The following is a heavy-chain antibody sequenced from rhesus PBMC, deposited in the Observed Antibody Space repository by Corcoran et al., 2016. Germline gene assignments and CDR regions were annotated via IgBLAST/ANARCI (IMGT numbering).Heavy chain of an antibody. D-gene: IGHD3-22*01. CDR1: GASLRSYW. CDR3: AKDLGIGVIIKVGNSLDV. J-gene: IGHJ5-2*02. Sequence: QVQLQESGPGLVKPSEPLSLTFAVSGASLRSYWWRWIPPPPWTGLGLFGEINCNSGSTYYNPTRKSRVTISKDASKNQFSLKLSSVTAADTAVYYCAKDLGIGVIIKVGNSLDVWGRGVLVTVSS. V-gene: IGHV4-80*01. CDR2: INCNSGST.